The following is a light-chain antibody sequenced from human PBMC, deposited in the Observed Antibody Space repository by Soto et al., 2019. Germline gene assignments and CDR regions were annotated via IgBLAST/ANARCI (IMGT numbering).Light chain of an antibody. CDR2: EGN. CDR1: SSDGGTYNL. V-gene: IGLV2-23*01. CDR3: CSYAGSSPYV. Sequence: QSALTQPASVSGSPGQSITISCTGTSSDGGTYNLVSWYQQHPGKAPKLIIYEGNKRPSGVSDRFSGSRSGNTASLTISGLQAEDGADYHCCSYAGSSPYVFGTGTKVTVL. J-gene: IGLJ1*01.